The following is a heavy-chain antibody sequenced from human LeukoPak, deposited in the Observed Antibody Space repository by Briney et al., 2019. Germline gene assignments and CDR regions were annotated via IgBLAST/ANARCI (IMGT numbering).Heavy chain of an antibody. D-gene: IGHD3-22*01. CDR1: GYRFTSYW. CDR3: ARHSYYDSSGYYLPEYFQH. V-gene: IGHV5-51*01. J-gene: IGHJ1*01. Sequence: GESLKISCEGSGYRFTSYWIGWVRQMPGKGLEWMGIIYPGDSDTRYSPSFQGQVTISADKSISTAYLQWSSLKASDTAMYYCARHSYYDSSGYYLPEYFQHWGQGTLVTVSS. CDR2: IYPGDSDT.